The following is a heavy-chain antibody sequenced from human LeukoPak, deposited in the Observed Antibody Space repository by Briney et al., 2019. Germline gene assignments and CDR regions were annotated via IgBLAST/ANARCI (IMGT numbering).Heavy chain of an antibody. CDR1: GYTFTDYY. D-gene: IGHD3-9*01. CDR3: AGEGGYDILAGYQDY. J-gene: IGHJ4*02. V-gene: IGHV1-2*02. Sequence: ASVKVSCKASGYTFTDYYIHWVRQAPGQGLEWMGWINPNNGDTNYVQKFQGRVTMTRDTSISTAYMELTRLRSDDTAVYYCAGEGGYDILAGYQDYWGQGTLVTVSS. CDR2: INPNNGDT.